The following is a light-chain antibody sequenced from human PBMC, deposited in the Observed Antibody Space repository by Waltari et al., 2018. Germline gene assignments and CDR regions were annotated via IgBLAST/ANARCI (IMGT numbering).Light chain of an antibody. CDR1: QSVLYTPNDKNY. J-gene: IGKJ1*01. CDR2: WAS. CDR3: QQYYNPPLT. V-gene: IGKV4-1*01. Sequence: DIVMTQSPDSLAVSLGETATINCKSSQSVLYTPNDKNYLAWYPQKPGQPPKLLIYWASTREFGVPDRFSGSGSGTDFTLTISSLQAEDVAVYYCQQYYNPPLTFGQGTKVELK.